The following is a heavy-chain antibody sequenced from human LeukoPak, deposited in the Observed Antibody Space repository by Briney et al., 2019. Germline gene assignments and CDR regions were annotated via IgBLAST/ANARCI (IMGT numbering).Heavy chain of an antibody. J-gene: IGHJ6*03. CDR3: ARAVTVRRYFDWLLPYYYYYMDV. CDR2: MNPNSGNT. V-gene: IGHV1-8*01. Sequence: ASVKVSCKASGYTFTSCDINWVRQATGQGLEWMGWMNPNSGNTGYAQKFLGRVTMTRSTSISTAYMELSSLRSEDTAVYYCARAVTVRRYFDWLLPYYYYYMDVWGKGTTVTVSS. CDR1: GYTFTSCD. D-gene: IGHD3-9*01.